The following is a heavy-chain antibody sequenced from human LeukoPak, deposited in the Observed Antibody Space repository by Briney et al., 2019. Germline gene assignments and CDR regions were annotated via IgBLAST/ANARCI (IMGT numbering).Heavy chain of an antibody. D-gene: IGHD5-18*01. CDR1: GFTFSSYG. Sequence: PGGSLRLSCAASGFTFSSYGMSWVCQAPGKGLEWVSAISGSGGSTYYADSVKGRFTISRDNSKNTLYLQMNSLRAEDTAVYYCAKASGYSYGTSSFYWGQGTLVTVSS. CDR3: AKASGYSYGTSSFY. J-gene: IGHJ4*02. V-gene: IGHV3-23*01. CDR2: ISGSGGST.